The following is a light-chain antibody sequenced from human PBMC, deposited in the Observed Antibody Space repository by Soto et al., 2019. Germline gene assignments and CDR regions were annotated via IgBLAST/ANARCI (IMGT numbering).Light chain of an antibody. CDR2: DAS. V-gene: IGKV1-5*01. J-gene: IGKJ2*01. CDR1: QSISTW. Sequence: DIQMTQSPSTVSASVGDAVTITCRASQSISTWLAWYQQKPGKAPNLLIYDASTLESGGPSGFSGSGSGTEFTRTISSLQPDDSATYYCQQYNSYPYTFGQGTKLESK. CDR3: QQYNSYPYT.